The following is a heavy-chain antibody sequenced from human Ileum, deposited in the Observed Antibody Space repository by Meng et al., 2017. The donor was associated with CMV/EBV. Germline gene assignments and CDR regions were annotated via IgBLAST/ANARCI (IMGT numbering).Heavy chain of an antibody. CDR3: ARAISGHYYVP. CDR1: GGSISSGDYY. Sequence: QVQLQEPRPGLVKPSQTLSLTCSVSGGSISSGDYYWSWIREPPGKGLEWIGYINYRGTTYYNPSLKSRLTISVDTSNNQFSLILSSVTAADTALYYCARAISGHYYVPWGQGTLVTVSS. J-gene: IGHJ1*01. D-gene: IGHD3-22*01. CDR2: INYRGTT. V-gene: IGHV4-30-4*08.